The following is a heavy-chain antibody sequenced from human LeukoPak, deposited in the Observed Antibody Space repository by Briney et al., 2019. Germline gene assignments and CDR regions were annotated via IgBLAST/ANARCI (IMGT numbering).Heavy chain of an antibody. CDR1: GDSVSSSSAA. CDR2: TYYRSKWYS. D-gene: IGHD6-13*01. J-gene: IGHJ5*02. CDR3: ARGIIAAAGTNWFDP. V-gene: IGHV6-1*01. Sequence: SQTLSLTCAISGDSVSSSSAAWNWIRQSPSRGLEWLGRTYYRSKWYSDYAVSVKSRMTINPDTSKNQFSLQLNSVTPEDTAVYYCARGIIAAAGTNWFDPWGQGTLVTVSS.